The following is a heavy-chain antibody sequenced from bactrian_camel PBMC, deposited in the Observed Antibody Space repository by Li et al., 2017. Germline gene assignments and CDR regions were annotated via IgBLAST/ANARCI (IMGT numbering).Heavy chain of an antibody. D-gene: IGHD6*01. CDR3: AADTMTARQWFGSRRVGSDFGY. CDR1: GYGFSSCG. J-gene: IGHJ6*01. V-gene: IGHV3S59*01. CDR2: ISWNGGLT. Sequence: DVQLVESGGGSVQAGGSLKLSCAVSSGYGFSSCGKAWYRQAPGKEREFVASISWNGGLTSYTDSVKGRFTISRDNAKSTLYLQMNSLLPDDTGVYYCAADTMTARQWFGSRRVGSDFGYWGQGTQVTVS.